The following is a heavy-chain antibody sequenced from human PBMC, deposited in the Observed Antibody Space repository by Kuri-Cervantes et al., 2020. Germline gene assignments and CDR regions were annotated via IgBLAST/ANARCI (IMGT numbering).Heavy chain of an antibody. D-gene: IGHD1-26*01. V-gene: IGHV4-30-4*08. Sequence: WIRQPPGKGLEWIGYIYYSGSTYYNPSLKSRVSISVGTSKNQFSLKLNSVIAADTAVYYCARGTPVGDAFDIWGQGTMVTVSS. CDR3: ARGTPVGDAFDI. J-gene: IGHJ3*02. CDR2: IYYSGST.